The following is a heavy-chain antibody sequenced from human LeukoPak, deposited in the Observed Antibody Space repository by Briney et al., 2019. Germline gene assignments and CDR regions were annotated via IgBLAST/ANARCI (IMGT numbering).Heavy chain of an antibody. CDR3: ARDITYGAFDI. Sequence: GGSLRLSCAASGFTVSSNYMSWVRQAPGKGLEWVSVIYSGGSTYYADSVKGRFTISRDNSKNTLYLQMNSLRAEDTAVYYCARDITYGAFDIWGQGIMVTVSS. V-gene: IGHV3-66*01. CDR2: IYSGGST. CDR1: GFTVSSNY. J-gene: IGHJ3*02. D-gene: IGHD2-8*01.